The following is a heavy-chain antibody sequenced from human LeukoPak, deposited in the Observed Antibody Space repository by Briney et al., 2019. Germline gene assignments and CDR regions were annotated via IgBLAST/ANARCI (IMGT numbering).Heavy chain of an antibody. V-gene: IGHV3-21*01. Sequence: GGSLRLSCAASGFTFSDYYMNWVRQAPGKGLEWVSSISSASSYIYYADSVKGRFTISRDNAKNSLYLQMNSLRAEDTAVYYCARDCSTITCHPHWGQGTLVTVSS. CDR2: ISSASSYI. D-gene: IGHD2-2*01. J-gene: IGHJ4*02. CDR3: ARDCSTITCHPH. CDR1: GFTFSDYY.